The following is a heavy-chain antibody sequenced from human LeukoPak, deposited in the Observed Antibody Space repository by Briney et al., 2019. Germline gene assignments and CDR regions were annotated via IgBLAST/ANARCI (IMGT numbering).Heavy chain of an antibody. D-gene: IGHD6-13*01. V-gene: IGHV1-24*01. CDR1: GYTLTELS. CDR2: FDPEDSES. Sequence: ASVKVSCKVSGYTLTELSIHWVRQAAAKGVEWVGGFDPEDSESIYAQKFLGRVTMTEDTSTDTAYMELSTLISEDTAVYYCATGQVSSRWQDAFDIWGQGTVVTVSS. CDR3: ATGQVSSRWQDAFDI. J-gene: IGHJ3*02.